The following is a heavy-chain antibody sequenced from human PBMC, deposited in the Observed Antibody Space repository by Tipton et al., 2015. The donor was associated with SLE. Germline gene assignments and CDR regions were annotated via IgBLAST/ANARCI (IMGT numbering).Heavy chain of an antibody. J-gene: IGHJ6*02. CDR1: GYTFTDYY. CDR2: IIPHSGAT. CDR3: ARGAWFREFIGGAYHYGMDV. V-gene: IGHV1-2*06. Sequence: QLVQSGPEVKKPGASVKVSCKASGYTFTDYYLHWVRQAPGQGLEWMGRIIPHSGATNYAQKFQGRVTMTRDTSISTAYMELSRLRSDDTAAYYCARGAWFREFIGGAYHYGMDVWGQGTTVTVSS. D-gene: IGHD3-10*01.